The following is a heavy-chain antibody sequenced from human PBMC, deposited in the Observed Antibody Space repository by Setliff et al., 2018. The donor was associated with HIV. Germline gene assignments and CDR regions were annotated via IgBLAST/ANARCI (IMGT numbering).Heavy chain of an antibody. CDR1: GFTFNKAW. CDR2: IKSETDGGTT. V-gene: IGHV3-15*01. CDR3: ATDAGYCSSTSCPDIVFDH. D-gene: IGHD2-2*01. J-gene: IGHJ4*02. Sequence: LRLSCTASGFTFNKAWMSWVRQAPGKGLEWIGRIKSETDGGTTDYAAFVKGRFTISRDDSKTTVYLQMNSLKTEDMAVYYCATDAGYCSSTSCPDIVFDHWGQGTLVTVSS.